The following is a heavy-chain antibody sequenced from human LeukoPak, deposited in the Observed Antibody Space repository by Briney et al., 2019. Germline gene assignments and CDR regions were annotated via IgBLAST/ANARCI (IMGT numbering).Heavy chain of an antibody. CDR1: GFTFSSYA. J-gene: IGHJ4*02. V-gene: IGHV3-23*01. D-gene: IGHD3-10*01. CDR3: AKNFGGSCGWTFDY. CDR2: ISGSGGGT. Sequence: GGSLRLSCAASGFTFSSYAMTWVRQAPGKGLEWVSVISGSGGGTYYADSVKGRFTISRDNSKNTLYLQMNSLRADDTAVYYCAKNFGGSCGWTFDYWGQGTLVTVSS.